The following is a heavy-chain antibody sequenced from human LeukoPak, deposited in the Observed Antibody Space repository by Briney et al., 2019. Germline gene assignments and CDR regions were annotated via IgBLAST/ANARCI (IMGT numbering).Heavy chain of an antibody. V-gene: IGHV3-74*01. D-gene: IGHD1-26*01. J-gene: IGHJ4*02. Sequence: GGSLRLSCAASGFTFSIYWMHWVRQAPGKGLVWVSRINSDGRSTNYADSVKGRFTVSRDNAKSTLYLQMNSLTAEDTAVYYCTRGRWELDYWGQGTLVTVSS. CDR3: TRGRWELDY. CDR1: GFTFSIYW. CDR2: INSDGRST.